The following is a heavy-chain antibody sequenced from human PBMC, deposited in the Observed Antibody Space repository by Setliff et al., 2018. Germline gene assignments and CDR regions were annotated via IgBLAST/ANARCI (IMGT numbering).Heavy chain of an antibody. Sequence: SETLSLTCAVYGGSFSGYYWSWIRQPPGKGLEWIGEINHSGSASYNPSLKSRVTISVDTSKTQFSLKLSSVTAADTAVYHCARGKTFFGAFIRAFDIWGQGRMVTVSS. V-gene: IGHV4-34*01. CDR1: GGSFSGYY. CDR2: INHSGSA. J-gene: IGHJ3*02. D-gene: IGHD3-3*01. CDR3: ARGKTFFGAFIRAFDI.